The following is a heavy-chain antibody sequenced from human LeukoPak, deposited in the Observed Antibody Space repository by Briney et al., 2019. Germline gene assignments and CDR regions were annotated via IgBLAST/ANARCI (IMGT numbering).Heavy chain of an antibody. Sequence: SETLSLTCSVSDGSISSDYWSWFRQPPGKGLEWIGYIYYSGSTTYNPSLKSRVTISVDTSKTQFSLKLTSVTAADTAVYYCAEYRSTSGYVDSWGQGTLVTVSS. J-gene: IGHJ4*02. CDR1: DGSISSDY. CDR3: AEYRSTSGYVDS. D-gene: IGHD3-22*01. CDR2: IYYSGST. V-gene: IGHV4-59*08.